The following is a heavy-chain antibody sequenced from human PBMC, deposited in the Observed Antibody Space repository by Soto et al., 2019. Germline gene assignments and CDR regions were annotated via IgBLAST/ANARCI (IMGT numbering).Heavy chain of an antibody. CDR2: ISSSSYI. Sequence: KPGGSLRRSCAASGFTFSSYSMNWVRQAPGKGLEWVSSISSSSYIYYADSVKGRFTISRDNAKNSLYLQMNSLRAEDTAVYYCARESYDTAYYGYWGQGTLVTVSS. V-gene: IGHV3-21*01. CDR1: GFTFSSYS. CDR3: ARESYDTAYYGY. J-gene: IGHJ4*02. D-gene: IGHD3-9*01.